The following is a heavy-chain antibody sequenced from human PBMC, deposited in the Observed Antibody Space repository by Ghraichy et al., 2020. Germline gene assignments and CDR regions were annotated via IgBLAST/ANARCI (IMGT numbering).Heavy chain of an antibody. V-gene: IGHV4-39*01. D-gene: IGHD5-24*01. CDR2: IYYSGST. Sequence: SETLSLTCTVSGGSISSSSYYWGWIRQPPGKGLEWIGSIYYSGSTYYNPSLKSRVTISVDTSKNQFSLKLSSVTAADTAVYYCVTRNGYNRYYFDYWGQGTLVTVSS. J-gene: IGHJ4*02. CDR3: VTRNGYNRYYFDY. CDR1: GGSISSSSYY.